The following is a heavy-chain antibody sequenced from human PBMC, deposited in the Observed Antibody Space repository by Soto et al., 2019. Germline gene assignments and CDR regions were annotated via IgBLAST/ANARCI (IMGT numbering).Heavy chain of an antibody. CDR2: ISGSGTKT. Sequence: GGSLRLSCAASGFSFSSYAMSWVRQAPGKGLDWVSAISGSGTKTHYADSVKGRFTISRDNSKNTLYLQMNSLRAEDTAVYYCAKDHHVTEVVKVFEYWGRGALVTVSS. CDR1: GFSFSSYA. D-gene: IGHD3-22*01. CDR3: AKDHHVTEVVKVFEY. V-gene: IGHV3-23*01. J-gene: IGHJ4*01.